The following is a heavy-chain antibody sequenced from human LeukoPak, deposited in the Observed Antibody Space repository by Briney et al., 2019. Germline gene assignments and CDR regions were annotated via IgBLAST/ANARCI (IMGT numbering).Heavy chain of an antibody. J-gene: IGHJ4*02. Sequence: GGSLRLSCAASGFTFSSYGMHWVRQAPGKGLEWVAFIRYDGSNKHYADSVKGRFTISRDNSKNTLYLQMNSLRAEDTAVYYCAKSHDSSSWYDYWGQGTLVTVSS. CDR1: GFTFSSYG. D-gene: IGHD6-13*01. CDR2: IRYDGSNK. CDR3: AKSHDSSSWYDY. V-gene: IGHV3-30*02.